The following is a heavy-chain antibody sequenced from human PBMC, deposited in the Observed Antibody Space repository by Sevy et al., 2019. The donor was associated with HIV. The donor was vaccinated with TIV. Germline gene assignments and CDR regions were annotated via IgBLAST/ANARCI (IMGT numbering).Heavy chain of an antibody. D-gene: IGHD4-4*01. CDR2: IYPRDSDT. CDR3: ARHVDMTTLIEGLYYFDS. Sequence: GESVKISCRASGYKFTTYWIGWARQMPGKGLEWMGMIYPRDSDTRYCPSFQGQVTISADTSINTAYLQWSSLKASDTATYFCARHVDMTTLIEGLYYFDSWGQGTLVTVSS. CDR1: GYKFTTYW. V-gene: IGHV5-51*01. J-gene: IGHJ4*02.